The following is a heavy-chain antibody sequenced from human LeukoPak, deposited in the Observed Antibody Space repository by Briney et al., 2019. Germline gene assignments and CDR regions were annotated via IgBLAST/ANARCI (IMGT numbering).Heavy chain of an antibody. V-gene: IGHV3-7*01. CDR3: VRDDGDV. CDR1: GFTFSNYW. J-gene: IGHJ6*04. Sequence: GGSLRLSCVFSGFTFSNYWMKWVRQAPGRGLEWVASINEDGSGKYSMDSVKDRVTISRDNAKNSLDLQINSLTVEDTAIYYCVRDDGDVWGKGTTVTVSS. CDR2: INEDGSGK.